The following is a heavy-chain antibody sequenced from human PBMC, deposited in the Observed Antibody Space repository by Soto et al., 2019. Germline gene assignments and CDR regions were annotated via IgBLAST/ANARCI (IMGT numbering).Heavy chain of an antibody. Sequence: PGESLKISCKGSGYSFTSYWISWVRQMPGKGLEWMGRIDPSDSYTNYSPSFQGHVTISADKSISTAYLQWSSLKASDTAVYYCAKGGYNYGFLFDCWGQGTLVTVSS. CDR1: GYSFTSYW. J-gene: IGHJ4*02. CDR3: AKGGYNYGFLFDC. D-gene: IGHD5-18*01. V-gene: IGHV5-10-1*01. CDR2: IDPSDSYT.